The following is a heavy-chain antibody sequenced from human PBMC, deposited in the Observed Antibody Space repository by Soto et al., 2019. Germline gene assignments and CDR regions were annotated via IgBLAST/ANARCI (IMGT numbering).Heavy chain of an antibody. Sequence: GGSLRLSCSSSGVTCSSYAMRLVRQATGKGLEYVSAISSNGGSTYYADSVKGRFTISRDNSKNTLYLQMSSLRAEDTALYYCAREILDADNPGWYFDSWGQGTLVTVSS. D-gene: IGHD6-19*01. J-gene: IGHJ4*02. CDR1: GVTCSSYA. CDR2: ISSNGGST. CDR3: AREILDADNPGWYFDS. V-gene: IGHV3-64D*06.